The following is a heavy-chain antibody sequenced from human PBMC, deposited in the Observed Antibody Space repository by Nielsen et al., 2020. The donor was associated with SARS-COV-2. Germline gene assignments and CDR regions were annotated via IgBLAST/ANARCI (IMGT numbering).Heavy chain of an antibody. D-gene: IGHD3-3*01. Sequence: GESLKISCKGSGYSFTSYWIGWVRQMPGKGLEWMGIIYPGDSDTRYSPSFQGQVTISADKSISTAYLQWSSLNASDTAMYYCARLSDYDFWSGAYYYYGMDVWGQGTTVTVSS. CDR3: ARLSDYDFWSGAYYYYGMDV. CDR2: IYPGDSDT. CDR1: GYSFTSYW. V-gene: IGHV5-51*01. J-gene: IGHJ6*02.